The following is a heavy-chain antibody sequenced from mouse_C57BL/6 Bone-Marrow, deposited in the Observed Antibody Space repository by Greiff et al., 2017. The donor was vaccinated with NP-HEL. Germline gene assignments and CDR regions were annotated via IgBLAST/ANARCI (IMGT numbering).Heavy chain of an antibody. CDR2: IYPGDGDT. CDR1: GYAFSSSW. CDR3: ARTGSSYEVDY. V-gene: IGHV1-82*01. J-gene: IGHJ4*01. D-gene: IGHD1-1*01. Sequence: VKLVESGPELVKPGASVKISCKASGYAFSSSWMNWVKQRPGKGLEWIGRIYPGDGDTNYNGKFKGKATLTADKSSSTAYMQLSSLTSEDSAVYFCARTGSSYEVDYWGQGTSVTVSS.